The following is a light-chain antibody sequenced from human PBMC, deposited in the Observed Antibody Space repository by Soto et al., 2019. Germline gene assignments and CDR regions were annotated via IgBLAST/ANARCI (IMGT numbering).Light chain of an antibody. CDR2: KAS. V-gene: IGKV1-5*03. J-gene: IGKJ4*02. CDR3: QQYDNYSP. Sequence: IQMTQSPSTRSASVGDRVTITCRASQSISDLLAWYQQKPGEAPKLLIYKASSLESGVPSRFSGSGSGTQFSLTISSLQPDDFATYYCQQYDNYSPFGGGTKVEIK. CDR1: QSISDL.